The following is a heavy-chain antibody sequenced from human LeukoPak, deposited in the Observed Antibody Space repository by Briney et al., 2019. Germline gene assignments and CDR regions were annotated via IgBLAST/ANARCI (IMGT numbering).Heavy chain of an antibody. CDR2: IIPIFGTA. V-gene: IGHV1-69*05. CDR1: GGTFSSYA. Sequence: ASVKVSCKASGGTFSSYAISWVRQAPGQGLEWMGRIIPIFGTANYAQKFQGRVTITTDGSTSTAYMELSSLRSEDTAVYYCATPHYGSGSYYNLDYWGQGTLVTVSS. J-gene: IGHJ4*02. CDR3: ATPHYGSGSYYNLDY. D-gene: IGHD3-10*01.